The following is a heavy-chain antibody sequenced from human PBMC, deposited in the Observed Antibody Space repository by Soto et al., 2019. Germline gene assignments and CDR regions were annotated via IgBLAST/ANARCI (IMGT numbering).Heavy chain of an antibody. CDR3: ASTGHLGYYYYGMDV. D-gene: IGHD3-16*01. CDR1: GGSISSGDYY. V-gene: IGHV4-30-4*01. CDR2: IYYSGST. J-gene: IGHJ6*02. Sequence: PSETLSLTCTVSGGSISSGDYYWSWIRQPPGKGLEWIGYIYYSGSTYYNPSLKSRVTISVDTSKNQFSLKLSSVTAADTAVYYCASTGHLGYYYYGMDVWGQGTTVTVSS.